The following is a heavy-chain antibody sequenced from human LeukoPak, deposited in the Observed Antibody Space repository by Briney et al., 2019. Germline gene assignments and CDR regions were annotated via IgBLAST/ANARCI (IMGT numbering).Heavy chain of an antibody. J-gene: IGHJ6*02. CDR1: GFTFSSYG. V-gene: IGHV3-30*18. CDR3: AKDRASGGRTHYGMDV. D-gene: IGHD2-15*01. Sequence: GGSLRLSCAASGFTFSSYGMHWVRQAPGKGLEWVAVISYDGSNKYYADSVKGRFTISRDKSKNTLYLQMNSLRAEDTAVYYCAKDRASGGRTHYGMDVWGQGTTVTVSS. CDR2: ISYDGSNK.